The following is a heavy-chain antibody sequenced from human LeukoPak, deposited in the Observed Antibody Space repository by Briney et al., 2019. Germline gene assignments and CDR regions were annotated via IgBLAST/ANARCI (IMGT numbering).Heavy chain of an antibody. CDR1: GFTVSRNS. D-gene: IGHD5-24*01. CDR3: ARGGRDGYNFGCCFDY. J-gene: IGHJ4*02. Sequence: AGGSLRPSCAASGFTVSRNSMSWVRQAPGKGLEWVSVIYSGGTTYYADSVKGRFTISRDNSKNTLYLQMNSLRAEDTAVYYCARGGRDGYNFGCCFDYSGQGTPVSVSS. V-gene: IGHV3-53*01. CDR2: IYSGGTT.